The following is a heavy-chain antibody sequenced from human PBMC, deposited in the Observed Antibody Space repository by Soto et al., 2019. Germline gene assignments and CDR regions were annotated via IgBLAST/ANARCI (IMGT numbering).Heavy chain of an antibody. CDR3: AREEGFRITMDRGRWFDP. CDR2: VNPISGDT. V-gene: IGHV1-2*04. CDR1: GYTFTGYY. D-gene: IGHD3-10*01. Sequence: QIQLVQSGAEVKKPGASVKVSCRASGYTFTGYYLHWVRQAPGQGLEWMGWVNPISGDTNYAQKFQDWVIMTRDRSITTVHMELSRLRSDDTAVYYCAREEGFRITMDRGRWFDPWGQGTLVTVSS. J-gene: IGHJ5*02.